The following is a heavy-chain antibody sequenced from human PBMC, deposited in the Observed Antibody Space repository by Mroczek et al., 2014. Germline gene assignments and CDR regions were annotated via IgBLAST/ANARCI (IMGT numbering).Heavy chain of an antibody. D-gene: IGHD6-13*01. J-gene: IGHJ4*02. CDR3: ASLSAGAYSSSWYFDY. CDR1: GGSISSYY. CDR2: IYTSGST. V-gene: IGHV4-4*07. Sequence: VQLLESGPGLVKPSETLSLTCTVSGGSISSYYWSWIRQPAGKGLEWIGRIYTSGSTNYNPSLKSRVTMSVDTSKNQFSLKLSSVTAADTAVYYCASLSAGAYSSSWYFDYWGQGTLVTVSS.